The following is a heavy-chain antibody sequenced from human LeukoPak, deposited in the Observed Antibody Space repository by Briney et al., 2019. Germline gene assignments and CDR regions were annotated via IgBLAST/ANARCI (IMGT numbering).Heavy chain of an antibody. Sequence: GGSLRLSCAASGFTFISYSMNWVRQAPGKGLEWVSSISSSSSYIYYADSVKGRFTISRDNAKNSLYLQMNSLRAEDTAVYYCARVRNGAPNYYYYMDVWGKGTTVTVSS. D-gene: IGHD3-10*01. CDR1: GFTFISYS. J-gene: IGHJ6*03. CDR3: ARVRNGAPNYYYYMDV. CDR2: ISSSSSYI. V-gene: IGHV3-21*01.